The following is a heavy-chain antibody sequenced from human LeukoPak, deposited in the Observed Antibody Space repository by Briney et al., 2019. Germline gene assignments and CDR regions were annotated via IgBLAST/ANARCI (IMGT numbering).Heavy chain of an antibody. CDR1: GFTVSSNY. Sequence: GGSLRLSCAASGFTVSSNYMSWVRQAPGRGLEWVSVIYSGGSTYYADSVKGRFTISRDNAKSSLYLQMHSLRAEDTAVYYCARGGSSGYNYNAFDIWGQGTMVTVSS. CDR3: ARGGSSGYNYNAFDI. CDR2: IYSGGST. J-gene: IGHJ3*02. V-gene: IGHV3-66*01. D-gene: IGHD3-22*01.